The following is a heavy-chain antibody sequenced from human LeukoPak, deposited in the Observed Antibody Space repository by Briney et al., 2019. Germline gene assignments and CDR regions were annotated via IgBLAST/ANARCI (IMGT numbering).Heavy chain of an antibody. CDR3: ARGPYYYDSSGGFDP. V-gene: IGHV4-34*01. D-gene: IGHD3-22*01. CDR1: GGSFSGYY. CDR2: INHSGST. J-gene: IGHJ5*02. Sequence: PSETLSLTCAVYGGSFSGYYWSWIRQPPGKGLEWFGEINHSGSTNYNPSLKSRVTISVDTSKNQFSLKLSSVTAADTAVYYCARGPYYYDSSGGFDPWGQGTLVTVSS.